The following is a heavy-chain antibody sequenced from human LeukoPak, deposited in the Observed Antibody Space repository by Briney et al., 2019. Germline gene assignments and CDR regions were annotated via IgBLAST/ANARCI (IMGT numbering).Heavy chain of an antibody. Sequence: ASVKVSCKASGYTFTSYYMHWVRQAPGQGLEWMGIINPSGGSTSYAQKFQGRVTMTRDTSTSTVYMKLSSLRSEDTAVYYCARQPLGYCSGGSCYGPWDYWGQGTLVTVSS. CDR2: INPSGGST. D-gene: IGHD2-15*01. J-gene: IGHJ4*02. V-gene: IGHV1-46*01. CDR3: ARQPLGYCSGGSCYGPWDY. CDR1: GYTFTSYY.